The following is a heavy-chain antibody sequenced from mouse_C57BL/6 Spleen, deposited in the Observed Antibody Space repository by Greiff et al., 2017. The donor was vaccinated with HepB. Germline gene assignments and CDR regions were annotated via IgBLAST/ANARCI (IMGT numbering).Heavy chain of an antibody. J-gene: IGHJ4*01. CDR3: ARPYYGNPYAMDY. D-gene: IGHD2-10*01. CDR1: GYTFTDYN. V-gene: IGHV1-18*01. Sequence: VHVKQSGPELVKPGASVKIPCKASGYTFTDYNMDWVKQSHGKSLEWIGDINPNNGGTIYNQKFKGKATLTVDKSSSTAYMELRSLTSEDTAVYYCARPYYGNPYAMDYWGQGTSVTVSS. CDR2: INPNNGGT.